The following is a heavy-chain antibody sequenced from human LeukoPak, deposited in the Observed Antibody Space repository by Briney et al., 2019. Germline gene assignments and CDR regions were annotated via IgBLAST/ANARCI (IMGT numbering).Heavy chain of an antibody. J-gene: IGHJ4*02. V-gene: IGHV3-48*01. D-gene: IGHD3-10*01. CDR3: ASYEGYYGSGSYYKPSR. CDR2: ISSSSSTI. CDR1: GFTFSSYS. Sequence: GGSLRLSCAASGFTFSSYSMNWVRQAPGKGLEWVSYISSSSSTIYYADSVKGRFTISRDNSKNTLYLQMNSLRAEDTAVYYCASYEGYYGSGSYYKPSRWGQGTLVTVSS.